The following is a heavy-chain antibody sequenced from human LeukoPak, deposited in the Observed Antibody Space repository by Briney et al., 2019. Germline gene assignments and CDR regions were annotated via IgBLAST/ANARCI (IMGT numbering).Heavy chain of an antibody. V-gene: IGHV3-7*01. Sequence: TGGSLTLSCAASGFTFSSYWMSWVRQAPGKGLEWVANIKQDGSEKYYVDSVKGRFTISRDNAKNSLYLQMNSLRAEDTAVYYCAKDRVSYSSGPYLFDYWGQGTLVTVSS. D-gene: IGHD6-19*01. CDR2: IKQDGSEK. CDR1: GFTFSSYW. J-gene: IGHJ4*02. CDR3: AKDRVSYSSGPYLFDY.